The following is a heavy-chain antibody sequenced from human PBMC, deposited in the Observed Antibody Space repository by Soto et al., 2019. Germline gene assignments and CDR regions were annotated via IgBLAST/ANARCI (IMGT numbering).Heavy chain of an antibody. D-gene: IGHD3-22*01. CDR3: ARANIYYDSSGYRKDAFDI. CDR2: INPTGGST. V-gene: IGHV1-46*01. CDR1: GYTFTSYY. J-gene: IGHJ3*02. Sequence: ASVKVSCKASGYTFTSYYMHWVRQAPGQGLQWMGIINPTGGSTSYAQKFQGRVTMTSDTSTSTVYMELNRLISEDTAVYYCARANIYYDSSGYRKDAFDIWGQGTKVTVSS.